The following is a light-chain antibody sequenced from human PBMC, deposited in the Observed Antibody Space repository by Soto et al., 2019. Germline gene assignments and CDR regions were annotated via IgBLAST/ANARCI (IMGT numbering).Light chain of an antibody. J-gene: IGKJ3*01. V-gene: IGKV3-15*01. CDR3: QQYRSCPVT. CDR1: QSVSSN. Sequence: EIVMTQSPATLSVSPGERATLSCRASQSVSSNLAWYQQKPGQAPRLLIYDASTRATGIPARFSGSGSATDVTPTISRPQSEGLAVVFCQQYRSCPVTFRPAPIVDIK. CDR2: DAS.